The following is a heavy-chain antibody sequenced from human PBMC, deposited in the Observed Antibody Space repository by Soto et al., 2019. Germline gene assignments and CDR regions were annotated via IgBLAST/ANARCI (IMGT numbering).Heavy chain of an antibody. CDR1: GGSISGYY. Sequence: PSETLSLTCTVFGGSISGYYWSWIRQPPGKGLEWIGYIYYSGSTNYNPSLKSRVTISVDTSKNQFSLKLSSVTAADTAVYYCARDYYYDSSAGFDPWGQGTLVTVSS. CDR2: IYYSGST. J-gene: IGHJ5*02. D-gene: IGHD3-22*01. V-gene: IGHV4-59*01. CDR3: ARDYYYDSSAGFDP.